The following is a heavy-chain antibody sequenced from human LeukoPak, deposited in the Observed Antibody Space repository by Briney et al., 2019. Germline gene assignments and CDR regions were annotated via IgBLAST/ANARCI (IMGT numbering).Heavy chain of an antibody. CDR2: FCCSGGST. Sequence: GFLRLSCSGSGFNLRNYCMGWVPQGSGKGLEWVFGFCCSGGSTYYADSVNGRFTISRDNSKNTLYLQMNSLRAEDTAVYYCVRTRNDYGDPYDAFDIWGQGTMVTVSS. V-gene: IGHV3-23*01. CDR1: GFNLRNYC. J-gene: IGHJ3*02. CDR3: VRTRNDYGDPYDAFDI. D-gene: IGHD4-17*01.